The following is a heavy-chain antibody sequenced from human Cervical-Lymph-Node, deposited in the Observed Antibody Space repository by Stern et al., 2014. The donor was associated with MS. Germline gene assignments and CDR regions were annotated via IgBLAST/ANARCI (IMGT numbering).Heavy chain of an antibody. CDR2: IPPCGHP. CDR1: GGPISSRY. Sequence: QEQLVESGPGLVKPSETLSLTCAVSGGPISSRYWGWIRQPPGKGREWIGLIPPCGHPKYNPSPKSRFTISLDTPKNQFSRKVPSLTAADTAVYYCARLSTAVDFWGQGTLVTVSS. J-gene: IGHJ4*02. V-gene: IGHV4-4*08. CDR3: ARLSTAVDF. D-gene: IGHD2/OR15-2a*01.